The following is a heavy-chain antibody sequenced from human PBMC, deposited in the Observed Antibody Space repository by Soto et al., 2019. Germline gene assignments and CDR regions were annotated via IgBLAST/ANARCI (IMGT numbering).Heavy chain of an antibody. J-gene: IGHJ6*02. CDR1: GGTFSSYA. V-gene: IGHV1-69*13. CDR2: IIPIFGTA. CDR3: AREVPAARGYYYYGMDV. D-gene: IGHD2-2*01. Sequence: SVNVSCKASGGTFSSYAISWVRQAPGQGLEWMGVIIPIFGTANYAQKFQGRVTITADESTSTAYMELSSLRSEDTAVYYCAREVPAARGYYYYGMDVWGQGTTVPVSS.